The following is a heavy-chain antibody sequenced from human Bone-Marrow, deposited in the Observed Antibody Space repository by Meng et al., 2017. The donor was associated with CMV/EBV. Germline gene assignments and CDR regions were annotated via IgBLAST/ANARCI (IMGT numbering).Heavy chain of an antibody. J-gene: IGHJ3*02. V-gene: IGHV4-39*07. D-gene: IGHD1-1*01. Sequence: SETLSLTCTVSGGSISSSSYYWGWIRQPPGKGLEWIGEIYHSGSTNYNPSLKSRVTISVDKSKNQFSLKLSSVTAADTAVYYCAKNKLERPAFDIWGQGTMVTVSS. CDR1: GGSISSSSYY. CDR3: AKNKLERPAFDI. CDR2: IYHSGST.